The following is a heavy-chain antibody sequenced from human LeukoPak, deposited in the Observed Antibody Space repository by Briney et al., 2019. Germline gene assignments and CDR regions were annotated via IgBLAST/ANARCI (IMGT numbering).Heavy chain of an antibody. V-gene: IGHV4-59*01. J-gene: IGHJ4*02. CDR1: GGSINSYY. Sequence: SETLSLTCTVSGGSINSYYWSWIRQPPGKGLERIGYIFYSGSTNYNPSLKSRVTISVDTSKNQFSLKLSSVTAADTAVYYCARGGSSGYDPFDYWGQGTLVTVSS. CDR3: ARGGSSGYDPFDY. D-gene: IGHD5-12*01. CDR2: IFYSGST.